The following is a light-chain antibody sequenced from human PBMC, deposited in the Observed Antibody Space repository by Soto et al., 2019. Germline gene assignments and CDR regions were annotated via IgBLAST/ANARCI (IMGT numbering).Light chain of an antibody. CDR3: SLYTSENTYV. CDR1: STDFVSYNR. V-gene: IGLV2-18*01. CDR2: EAS. J-gene: IGLJ1*01. Sequence: QSALTQPLSVSGSPGQSVTISCTGTSTDFVSYNRVSWYQQPLGTAPKLIIYEASNRPSGVPDRFSGSKSGNTASLTISGLQAADEADYYCSLYTSENTYVFGTGTKVTVL.